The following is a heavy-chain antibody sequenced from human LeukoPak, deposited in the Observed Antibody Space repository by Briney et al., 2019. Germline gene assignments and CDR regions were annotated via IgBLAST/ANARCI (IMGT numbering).Heavy chain of an antibody. V-gene: IGHV3-23*01. J-gene: IGHJ4*02. Sequence: PGGSLRLSCTASGFTFSSYAISWVRQAPGKGLEWVSAISGSGGSTYYADSVKGRFTISRDNSKNTLYLQMNSLRAEDTAVYYCAKGGDGITGTRGPGYWGQGTLVTLSS. CDR1: GFTFSSYA. CDR3: AKGGDGITGTRGPGY. D-gene: IGHD1-20*01. CDR2: ISGSGGST.